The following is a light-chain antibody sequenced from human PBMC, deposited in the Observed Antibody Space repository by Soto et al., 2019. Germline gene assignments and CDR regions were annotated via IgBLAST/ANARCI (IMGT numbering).Light chain of an antibody. V-gene: IGLV2-14*03. Sequence: QSALTQPASVSGSPGQSITISCTGSNSDIGDYNFVSWYQQHPGKAPKLIIYDVNNRPSGVSHRFSGSKSGITASLTISGLQPDDEAEYHCTSYMTGGTMVFGGGTKLTVL. CDR3: TSYMTGGTMV. CDR1: NSDIGDYNF. J-gene: IGLJ2*01. CDR2: DVN.